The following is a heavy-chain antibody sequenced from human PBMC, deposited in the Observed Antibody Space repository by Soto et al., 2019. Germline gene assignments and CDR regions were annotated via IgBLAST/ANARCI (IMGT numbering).Heavy chain of an antibody. Sequence: GGSLRLSCAASGFAFSSHPMSWVRQAPEKGLEWVSGISDSGGLTYNADSVKGRFTISRDNSKNTLYLQMSSLRADDTAVYYCVPMGVWGQGTTVTVSS. CDR3: VPMGV. V-gene: IGHV3-23*01. CDR2: ISDSGGLT. CDR1: GFAFSSHP. J-gene: IGHJ6*02.